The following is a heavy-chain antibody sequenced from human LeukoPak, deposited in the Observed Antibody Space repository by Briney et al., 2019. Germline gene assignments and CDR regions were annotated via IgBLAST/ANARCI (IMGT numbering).Heavy chain of an antibody. J-gene: IGHJ4*02. CDR1: GFTLNTYS. Sequence: GGSLRLSCAASGFTLNTYSIHWVRQAPGKGLEWVTFISYDGSNKNYADSVKGRFAISRDNSKNTVSLQMNSLRAEDTAIYYCARKVQLGSNFDYWGQGTLVTVSS. V-gene: IGHV3-30*03. CDR3: ARKVQLGSNFDY. D-gene: IGHD2-2*01. CDR2: ISYDGSNK.